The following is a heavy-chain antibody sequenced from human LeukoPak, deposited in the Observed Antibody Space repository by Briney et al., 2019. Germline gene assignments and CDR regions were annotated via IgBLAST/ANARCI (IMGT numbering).Heavy chain of an antibody. V-gene: IGHV3-64D*06. D-gene: IGHD3-16*02. CDR1: GFTFSSYA. Sequence: PGGSLRLSRSASGFTFSSYAMHWVRQAPGKGLEYVSAISSNGGSTYYADSVKGRFTISRDNSKNTLYLQMSSLRAEDTAVYYCVGSFTFGGVIHSGGFDYWGQGTLVTVSS. CDR3: VGSFTFGGVIHSGGFDY. CDR2: ISSNGGST. J-gene: IGHJ4*02.